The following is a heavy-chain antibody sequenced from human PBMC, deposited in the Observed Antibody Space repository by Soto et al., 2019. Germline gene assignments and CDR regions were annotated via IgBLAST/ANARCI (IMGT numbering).Heavy chain of an antibody. V-gene: IGHV1-69*13. J-gene: IGHJ4*02. CDR1: GGTFSSYA. CDR2: IIPIFGTA. CDR3: AKVRRDFAWLSELDYFHY. Sequence: GASVKVSCKASGGTFSSYAISWVRQAPGQGLEWMGGIIPIFGTANYAQKFQGRVAITADESTSTAYMQMNSLRAEDTAVYYCAKVRRDFAWLSELDYFHYWGQGTPVTVSS. D-gene: IGHD3-9*01.